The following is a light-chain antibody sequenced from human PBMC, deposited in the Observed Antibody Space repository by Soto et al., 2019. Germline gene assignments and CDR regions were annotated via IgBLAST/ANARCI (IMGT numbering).Light chain of an antibody. CDR3: CSSAGSSLYV. Sequence: QSALTQPASVSGSPGQSIAISCTGTSSDVGTYDLVSWYQQHPGKAPKLMIYEGTKRPSGVSNRFSGFKSANTASLTISGLQPEDEADYYCCSSAGSSLYVFGSGTKLTVL. CDR1: SSDVGTYDL. V-gene: IGLV2-23*01. CDR2: EGT. J-gene: IGLJ1*01.